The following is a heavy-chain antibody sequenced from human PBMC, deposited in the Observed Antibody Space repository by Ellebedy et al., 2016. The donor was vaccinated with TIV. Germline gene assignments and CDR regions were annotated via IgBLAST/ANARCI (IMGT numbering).Heavy chain of an antibody. CDR3: ASDTGIAVAGPDAFDI. Sequence: SETLSLTCTVSGGSISSYYWSWIRQPPGKGLEWIGYIYYRGSTNYNPSLKSRVTISVDTSKNQFSLKLSSVTAADTAVYFCASDTGIAVAGPDAFDIWGQGTLVTVSS. V-gene: IGHV4-59*01. CDR1: GGSISSYY. J-gene: IGHJ4*02. CDR2: IYYRGST. D-gene: IGHD6-19*01.